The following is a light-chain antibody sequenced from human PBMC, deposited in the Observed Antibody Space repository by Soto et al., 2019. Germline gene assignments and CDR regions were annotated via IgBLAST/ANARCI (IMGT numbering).Light chain of an antibody. CDR2: RNN. J-gene: IGLJ2*01. CDR3: TVWDDNLRGRL. CDR1: SSNIEVNY. V-gene: IGLV1-47*01. Sequence: QSVLTQPPSASGTPGQRVTISCSGASSNIEVNYVYWYQKLPGTAPRLLIYRNNQRPSGVPDRFSGSKSGTSASLAISALRSEDEADYYCTVWDDNLRGRLFGGGTKVTVL.